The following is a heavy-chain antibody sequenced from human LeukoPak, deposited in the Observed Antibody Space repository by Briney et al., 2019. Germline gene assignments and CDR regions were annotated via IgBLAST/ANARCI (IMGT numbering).Heavy chain of an antibody. CDR2: NRCDGSNK. V-gene: IGHV3-30*02. D-gene: IGHD2-2*01. CDR3: AKGVNKDIVVVPCIDY. CDR1: GFTFSSYG. J-gene: IGHJ4*02. Sequence: GSLRLSCAASGFTFSSYGMHWVRQAPGKGLEWVAFNRCDGSNKYYADSVKGRFTISRDNSKNTLYLQMNSLRAEDTAVYYCAKGVNKDIVVVPCIDYWGQGTLVTVSS.